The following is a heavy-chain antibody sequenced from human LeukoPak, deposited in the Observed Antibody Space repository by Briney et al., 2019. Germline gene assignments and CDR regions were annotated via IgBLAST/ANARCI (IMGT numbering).Heavy chain of an antibody. J-gene: IGHJ4*02. CDR1: GYTFTGHY. CDR3: ARDQSTSFSSSYHLDY. D-gene: IGHD6-6*01. CDR2: INPNSGGT. Sequence: ASVKVSCKASGYTFTGHYMHWVRQAPGQGLEWMGWINPNSGGTNYAQKFRGRVTMTRDTSISTAYMELGSLGSDDTAVYYCARDQSTSFSSSYHLDYWGQGTLVTVSS. V-gene: IGHV1-2*02.